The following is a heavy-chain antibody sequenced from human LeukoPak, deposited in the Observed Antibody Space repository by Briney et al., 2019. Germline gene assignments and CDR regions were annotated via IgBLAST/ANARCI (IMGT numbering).Heavy chain of an antibody. J-gene: IGHJ4*02. CDR2: INPDGSIK. Sequence: GGSLRLSCVASGFTFGHHFMSWVRQAQGGGLEWVANINPDGSIKFHADSVKGRFTISRDNARNSVYLQMNSLRGEDTAVYYCARAVDVADYWGQGTLVAVS. CDR1: GFTFGHHF. V-gene: IGHV3-7*01. CDR3: ARAVDVADY. D-gene: IGHD3-16*01.